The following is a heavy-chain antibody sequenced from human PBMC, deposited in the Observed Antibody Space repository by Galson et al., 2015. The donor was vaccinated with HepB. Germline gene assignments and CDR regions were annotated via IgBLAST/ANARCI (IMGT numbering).Heavy chain of an antibody. CDR1: GFTFSDSY. V-gene: IGHV3-11*01. J-gene: IGHJ5*02. Sequence: SLRLSCAASGFTFSDSYMSWIRQAPGKGLEWVSYISSSGSTPISYADSVKGRFTITRDNAKNSLYLQMNSLRAEDTAVYFCARATLGWFDPWGQGTLVTVSS. D-gene: IGHD2/OR15-2a*01. CDR3: ARATLGWFDP. CDR2: ISSSGSTPI.